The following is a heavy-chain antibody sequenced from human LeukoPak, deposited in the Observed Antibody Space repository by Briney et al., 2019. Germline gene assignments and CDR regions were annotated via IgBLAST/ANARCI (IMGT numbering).Heavy chain of an antibody. CDR2: IKEDGSKK. V-gene: IGHV3-7*05. J-gene: IGHJ4*02. Sequence: GGSLRLSCAASGFNFRSYWMKWVRQAPGKGLEWVANIKEDGSKKSYVDSVKGRFTISRDNAENSLYLQMNSLRVEDTAVYYCARGSAWERGSYDYWGQGTLVTVSS. D-gene: IGHD1-26*01. CDR3: ARGSAWERGSYDY. CDR1: GFNFRSYW.